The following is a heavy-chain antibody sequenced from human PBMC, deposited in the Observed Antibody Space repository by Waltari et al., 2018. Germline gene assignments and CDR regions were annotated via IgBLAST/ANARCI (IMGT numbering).Heavy chain of an antibody. CDR1: GESFSDHY. CDR2: INPSGGT. CDR3: ARVYSNTWHD. Sequence: QVQLQQWGAGLLKPSETLSLTCAVYGESFSDHYYTWIRQPPGKGLEWIGQINPSGGTDDNPSLMSRATMSADTSKRQLTLNLKSVTAADTAIYYCARVYSNTWHDWGQGTLVTVSS. V-gene: IGHV4-34*04. J-gene: IGHJ4*02. D-gene: IGHD2-21*01.